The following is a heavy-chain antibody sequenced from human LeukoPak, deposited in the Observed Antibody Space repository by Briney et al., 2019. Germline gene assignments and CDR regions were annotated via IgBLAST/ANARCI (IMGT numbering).Heavy chain of an antibody. V-gene: IGHV3-11*03. CDR3: FKAEDGIRDFDWYNWFDP. CDR2: ISSSSSYT. Sequence: GRALRRSRAASGFTFSDYCMSWIRQAPGKGLEWVSYISSSSSYTNYADSVKGRFNIYRDNDKTSLYLQMNSLRAEDTAVYFFFKAEDGIRDFDWYNWFDPWGQGTLVTVSS. D-gene: IGHD3-9*01. CDR1: GFTFSDYC. J-gene: IGHJ5*02.